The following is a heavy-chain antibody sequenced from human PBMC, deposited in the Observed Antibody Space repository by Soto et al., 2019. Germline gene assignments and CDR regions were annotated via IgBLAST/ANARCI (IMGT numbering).Heavy chain of an antibody. J-gene: IGHJ4*02. CDR3: GRVADSGYYTVEY. V-gene: IGHV3-48*01. D-gene: IGHD3-22*01. CDR2: IRRYTSVT. CDR1: GFTLSISS. Sequence: EVQLVESGGILVQPGGSLRLSCAASGFTLSISSMNWVRQAPGKGLEWVSYIRRYTSVTSYADSAKGRFTISRDNAKNSLYLQMNSLRVEDTAVYYCGRVADSGYYTVEYWGQGTLVTVSS.